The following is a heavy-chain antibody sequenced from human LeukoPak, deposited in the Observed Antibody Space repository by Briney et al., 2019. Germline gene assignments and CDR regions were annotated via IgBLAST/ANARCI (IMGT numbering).Heavy chain of an antibody. V-gene: IGHV1-18*01. CDR2: ISAYNGNT. Sequence: ASVKVSCKASGYTFTSYGISWVRQAPGQGLEWMGWISAYNGNTNYAQKLQGGVTMTRNTSISTAYMELSSLRSEDTAVYYCARGAMTTGPNWFDPWGQGTLVTVSS. J-gene: IGHJ5*02. D-gene: IGHD4-11*01. CDR1: GYTFTSYG. CDR3: ARGAMTTGPNWFDP.